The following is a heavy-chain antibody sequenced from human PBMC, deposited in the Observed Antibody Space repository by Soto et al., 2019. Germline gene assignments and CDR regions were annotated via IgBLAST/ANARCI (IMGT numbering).Heavy chain of an antibody. V-gene: IGHV3-30*18. D-gene: IGHD3-22*01. Sequence: QVQLVESGGGVVQPGRSLGLSCTASGFAFRSYGLHWVRQAPGKGLEWVAVISYDGDNERYADSVKGRFTISRDNSKNTVYLQMNSLSDDDTAVYYCAKDTYYHDITGYYVFAYCGQGSLVTV. CDR3: AKDTYYHDITGYYVFAY. CDR1: GFAFRSYG. CDR2: ISYDGDNE. J-gene: IGHJ4*02.